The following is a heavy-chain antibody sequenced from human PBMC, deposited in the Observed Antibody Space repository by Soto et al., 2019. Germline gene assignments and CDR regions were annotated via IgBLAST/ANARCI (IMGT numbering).Heavy chain of an antibody. J-gene: IGHJ5*02. CDR3: AREGGAARDWFDP. CDR1: GCTFSSYA. D-gene: IGHD6-6*01. Sequence: QVQLVQSGAEVKKPGSSVKVSCKASGCTFSSYAISWVRQAPGQGLEWMGGIIPIFGTANYAQKFQGRVTITADESTSTAYMELSSLRSEDTAVYSGAREGGAARDWFDPWGQGTPVTVSS. CDR2: IIPIFGTA. V-gene: IGHV1-69*01.